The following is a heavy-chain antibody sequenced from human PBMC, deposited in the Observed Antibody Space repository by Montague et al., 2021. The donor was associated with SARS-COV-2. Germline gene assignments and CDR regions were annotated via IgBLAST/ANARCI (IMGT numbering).Heavy chain of an antibody. Sequence: SLRLSCTASGFYAISWVRQALGQGLAWVVVISGCGGNTYYADSEKGRVTISRDNSKNTLYLQMNSLRAEDTAVYYCAKAVTMVRGVYFDYWGQGTLVTVSS. D-gene: IGHD3-10*01. CDR2: ISGCGGNT. J-gene: IGHJ4*02. V-gene: IGHV3-23*01. CDR3: AKAVTMVRGVYFDY. CDR1: GFYA.